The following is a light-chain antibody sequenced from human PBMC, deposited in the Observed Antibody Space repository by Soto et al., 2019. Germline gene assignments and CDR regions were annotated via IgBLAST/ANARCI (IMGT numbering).Light chain of an antibody. CDR1: QSLLHSNGYNY. J-gene: IGKJ1*01. CDR3: MQALQTPRT. CDR2: LGS. V-gene: IGKV2-28*01. Sequence: DIVMTQSPLSLPVTPGEPASISCRSSQSLLHSNGYNYLDWYLQKPGQSPQLLIYLGSNRASGVPARFSGSGSVTDFTLKISRVEAEDVRVYYCMQALQTPRTFGQGTKVEIK.